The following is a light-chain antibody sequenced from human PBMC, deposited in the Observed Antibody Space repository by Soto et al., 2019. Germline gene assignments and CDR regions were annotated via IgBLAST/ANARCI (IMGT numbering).Light chain of an antibody. CDR3: SSYTTNSTYV. CDR1: SNDVGAYNY. CDR2: EVS. Sequence: QSALTQPASVSGSPGQSITISCTGTSNDVGAYNYVSWYQQHLGKAPKLMIYEVSNRPSGISNRFSGSKSANTASLTISGLQAEDEADYYCSSYTTNSTYVFGTGTKVT. J-gene: IGLJ1*01. V-gene: IGLV2-14*01.